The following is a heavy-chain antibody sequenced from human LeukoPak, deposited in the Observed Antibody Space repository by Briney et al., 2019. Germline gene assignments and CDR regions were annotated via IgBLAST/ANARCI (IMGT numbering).Heavy chain of an antibody. J-gene: IGHJ4*02. CDR2: ISSSGSTI. V-gene: IGHV3-48*03. CDR1: GFTFSSYE. D-gene: IGHD3-16*01. Sequence: PGGSLRLSCAASGFTFSSYEMNWVRRAPGKGLDWVSYISSSGSTIYYADSVKGRFTISRDNAKNSLYLQMKSLRAEDTAVYYCARRGSYNDYWGQGTLVTVSS. CDR3: ARRGSYNDY.